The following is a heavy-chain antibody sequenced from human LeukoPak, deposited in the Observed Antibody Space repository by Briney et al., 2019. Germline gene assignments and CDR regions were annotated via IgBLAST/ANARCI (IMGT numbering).Heavy chain of an antibody. CDR1: GFTFSSYA. Sequence: GGSLRLSCAASGFTFSSYAMSWVRQAPGKGLEWVSSIDASGGSTYYAGSVKGRFTISRDNSKNTFYLQMNSLRADDTAVYYCAKGSGSGWYGWFAPWGQGTLVTVSS. D-gene: IGHD6-19*01. CDR3: AKGSGSGWYGWFAP. J-gene: IGHJ5*02. V-gene: IGHV3-23*01. CDR2: IDASGGST.